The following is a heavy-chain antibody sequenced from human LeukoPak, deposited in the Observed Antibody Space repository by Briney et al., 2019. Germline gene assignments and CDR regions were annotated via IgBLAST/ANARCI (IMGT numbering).Heavy chain of an antibody. J-gene: IGHJ3*02. CDR1: GFIFNYYA. Sequence: PGGSLRLACATSGFIFNYYAMSWVRQAPGKGLEWVSGISGSDGSTYYADSVKGRFSISRDNSKKTLFLQMNSLRAEDTAVYYCAKSGYSSGWFRAFDIWGQGTLVTVSS. CDR2: ISGSDGST. V-gene: IGHV3-23*01. CDR3: AKSGYSSGWFRAFDI. D-gene: IGHD6-19*01.